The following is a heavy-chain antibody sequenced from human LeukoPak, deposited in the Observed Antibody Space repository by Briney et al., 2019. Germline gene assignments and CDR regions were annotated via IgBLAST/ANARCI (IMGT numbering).Heavy chain of an antibody. V-gene: IGHV1-69*05. CDR2: TILIFGTA. CDR3: ARCGPRYSSSWHTKLCMDV. CDR1: GGTFSSYA. Sequence: GASVKVSCKASGGTFSSYAISWVRQAPGQGLEWMGGTILIFGTANYAQKFQGRVTITTDESTSTAYMELSSLRSEDTAVYYCARCGPRYSSSWHTKLCMDVWGKGTTVTVSS. J-gene: IGHJ6*03. D-gene: IGHD6-13*01.